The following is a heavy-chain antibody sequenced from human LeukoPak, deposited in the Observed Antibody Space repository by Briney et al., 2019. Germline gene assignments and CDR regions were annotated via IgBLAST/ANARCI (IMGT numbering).Heavy chain of an antibody. V-gene: IGHV3-21*04. CDR3: AKGGKWDVTPFDY. CDR1: GFTFNIYA. CDR2: ISSSSSYI. D-gene: IGHD1-26*01. J-gene: IGHJ4*02. Sequence: GGSLRLSCAASGFTFNIYAMNWVRQAPGKGLEWVSSISSSSSYIYYADSVKGRFTISRDNAKNSLYLQMNSLRAEDTAVYYCAKGGKWDVTPFDYWGQGTLVTVSS.